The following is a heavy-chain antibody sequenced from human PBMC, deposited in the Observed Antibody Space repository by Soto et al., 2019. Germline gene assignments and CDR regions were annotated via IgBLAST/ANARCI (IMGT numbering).Heavy chain of an antibody. CDR2: VKSKSEGGTT. J-gene: IGHJ4*02. CDR3: VAGSPFEY. V-gene: IGHV3-15*05. CDR1: GFIFRDAW. Sequence: GGSLRLSCAASGFIFRDAWISWVRQAPGKGLEWIGRVKSKSEGGTTDYAALVKGRFTVSRDDSINTVSLQMDSLKMEDTAVYFCVAGSPFEYRGQGTLVTVSS. D-gene: IGHD2-21*01.